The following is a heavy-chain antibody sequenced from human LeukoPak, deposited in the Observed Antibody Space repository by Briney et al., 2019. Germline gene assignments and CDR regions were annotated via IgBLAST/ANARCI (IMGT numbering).Heavy chain of an antibody. CDR3: ARYYCGGDCYSYYYYGMDV. CDR2: ISGSGGST. CDR1: GFTFSSYA. V-gene: IGHV3-23*01. Sequence: GGSLRLSCAASGFTFSSYAMSWVRQAPGKGLEWVSAISGSGGSTYYAGSVKGRFTISRDNSKNTLYLQMNSLRAEDTAVYYCARYYCGGDCYSYYYYGMDVWGQGTTVTVSS. D-gene: IGHD2-21*02. J-gene: IGHJ6*02.